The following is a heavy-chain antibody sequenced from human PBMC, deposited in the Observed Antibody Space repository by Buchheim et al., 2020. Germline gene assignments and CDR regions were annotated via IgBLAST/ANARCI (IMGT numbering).Heavy chain of an antibody. CDR3: AKDLGDFWSGYPRYYYYGMDV. CDR1: GFTFSSYG. D-gene: IGHD3-3*01. CDR2: ISYDGSNK. V-gene: IGHV3-30*18. Sequence: QVQLVESGGGVVQPGRSLRLSCAASGFTFSSYGMHWVRQAPGKGLEWVAVISYDGSNKYYADSVKGRFTISRDNSKNKLYLQMNSLRAEDMAVYYCAKDLGDFWSGYPRYYYYGMDVWGQGTT. J-gene: IGHJ6*02.